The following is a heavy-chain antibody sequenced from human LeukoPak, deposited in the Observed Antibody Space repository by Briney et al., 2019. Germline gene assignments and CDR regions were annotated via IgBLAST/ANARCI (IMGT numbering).Heavy chain of an antibody. CDR1: GFTFSSYD. CDR2: IGTAGDT. J-gene: IGHJ5*02. Sequence: GGSLRLSCVASGFTFSSYDMHWVRQATGKGLEWVSAIGTAGDTYYPGSVKGRFTISRENAKNSLYLQMNSLRAGDTAVYYCARGFRNSYGYDWFDPWGQGTLVTVSS. D-gene: IGHD5-18*01. V-gene: IGHV3-13*01. CDR3: ARGFRNSYGYDWFDP.